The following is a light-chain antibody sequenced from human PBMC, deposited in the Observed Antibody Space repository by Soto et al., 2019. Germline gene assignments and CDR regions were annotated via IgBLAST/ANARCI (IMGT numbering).Light chain of an antibody. V-gene: IGKV3-15*01. CDR1: QDISTN. CDR3: QQYSPWPPMYT. Sequence: EIVMTQSPDTLYVSPGEGATLTCRASQDISTNLAWYQQKPGQAPRLLIYGASTGATGVPARFSGSGSGTEFTLTINSLQSEDFAVYYCQQYSPWPPMYTFGQGTKLEIK. J-gene: IGKJ2*01. CDR2: GAS.